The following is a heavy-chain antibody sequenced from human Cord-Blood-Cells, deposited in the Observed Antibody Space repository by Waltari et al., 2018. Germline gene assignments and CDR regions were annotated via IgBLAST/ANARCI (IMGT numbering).Heavy chain of an antibody. J-gene: IGHJ4*02. CDR1: GYSISSSYY. CDR2: IDHSGST. D-gene: IGHD1-26*01. Sequence: QVQLQESGPGLVEPSATLSLTCAVSGYSISSSYYWGWIRQPQGRGLEGVGSIDHSGSTYYNPALKSRVAVSVDTSKNQFSLKLGSVTAADTAVYYGARVRYSGSYYYFDYWGQGTLVTVSS. CDR3: ARVRYSGSYYYFDY. V-gene: IGHV4-38-2*01.